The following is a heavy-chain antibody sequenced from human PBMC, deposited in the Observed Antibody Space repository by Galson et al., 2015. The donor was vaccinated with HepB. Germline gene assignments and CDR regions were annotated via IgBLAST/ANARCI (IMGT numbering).Heavy chain of an antibody. CDR1: GFSLSTSGVG. D-gene: IGHD6-13*01. V-gene: IGHV2-5*02. CDR2: IYWDDDK. Sequence: PALVKPTQTLTLTCTFSGFSLSTSGVGVGWIRQPPGKALEWLALIYWDDDKRYSPSLKSRLTITKDTSKNQVVLTMTNMDPVDTATYYCALGFRNRGSSWYVGDDYWGQGTLVTVSS. CDR3: ALGFRNRGSSWYVGDDY. J-gene: IGHJ4*02.